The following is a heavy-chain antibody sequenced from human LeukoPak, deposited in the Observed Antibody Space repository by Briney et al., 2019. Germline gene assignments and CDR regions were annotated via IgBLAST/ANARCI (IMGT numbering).Heavy chain of an antibody. J-gene: IGHJ4*02. CDR1: GGSFSGYY. Sequence: SETLSLTCAVYGGSFSGYYWNWIRQPPGKGLEWIGEINHSGSTNYNPSLKSRVTISVDTSKNQFSLKLSSVTAADTAVYYCARGPAREYYYDSSGYFRYWGQGTLVTVSS. CDR2: INHSGST. CDR3: ARGPAREYYYDSSGYFRY. V-gene: IGHV4-34*01. D-gene: IGHD3-22*01.